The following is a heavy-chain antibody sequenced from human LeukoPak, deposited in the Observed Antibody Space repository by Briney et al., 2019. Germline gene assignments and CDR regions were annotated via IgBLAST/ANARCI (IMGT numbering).Heavy chain of an antibody. D-gene: IGHD3-22*01. Sequence: GASVKVSCKASGYSFTSYGISWVRQAPGQGLEWMGWISGYNGYTNYAQRLQGRVTMTTDTSTSIAYMELRSLSSDDTAVYYCARDRPYYYDSSAYYPDFWGQGTLVTASS. V-gene: IGHV1-18*01. CDR2: ISGYNGYT. CDR1: GYSFTSYG. J-gene: IGHJ4*02. CDR3: ARDRPYYYDSSAYYPDF.